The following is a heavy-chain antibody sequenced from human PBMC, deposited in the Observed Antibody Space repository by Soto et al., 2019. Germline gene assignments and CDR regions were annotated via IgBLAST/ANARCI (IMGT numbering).Heavy chain of an antibody. J-gene: IGHJ4*02. D-gene: IGHD5-12*01. V-gene: IGHV1-58*02. Sequence: QMQLVQSGPELPKPGTSVKVSCKASGVTFSSSTIQWMRQARGQRLEWIGWIVVGSGYTKYAQKFQERVNITRDMSTSTAYMELDSLRFDDTAVYYCAAGGSGYRHVDFWGQGTLVTVSS. CDR1: GVTFSSST. CDR2: IVVGSGYT. CDR3: AAGGSGYRHVDF.